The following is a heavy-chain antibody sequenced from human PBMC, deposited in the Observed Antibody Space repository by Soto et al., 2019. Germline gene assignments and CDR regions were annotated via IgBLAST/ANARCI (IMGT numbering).Heavy chain of an antibody. D-gene: IGHD4-17*01. CDR1: GGTFSSYA. J-gene: IGHJ6*02. V-gene: IGHV1-69*13. CDR3: ARQNGDYSYYCGMDV. Sequence: SVKVSCQASGGTFSSYAISWVRQAPGQGLEWMGGIIPIFGTANYAEKFQGRVTITADESTSTAYMELSSLRSEDTAVYYCARQNGDYSYYCGMDVWGQGTTVTISS. CDR2: IIPIFGTA.